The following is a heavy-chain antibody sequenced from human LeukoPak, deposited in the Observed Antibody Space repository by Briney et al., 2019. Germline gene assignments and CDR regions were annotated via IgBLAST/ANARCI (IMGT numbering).Heavy chain of an antibody. V-gene: IGHV1-69*05. CDR2: IIPIFGTA. CDR1: GGTFSSYA. Sequence: GASVKVSCKASGGTFSSYAISWVRQAPGQGFEWMGGIIPIFGTANYAQKFQERVTITRDMSTSTAYMELSSLRSEDTAVYYCAAEDYGGNSQDDYWGQGTLVTVSS. J-gene: IGHJ4*02. D-gene: IGHD4-23*01. CDR3: AAEDYGGNSQDDY.